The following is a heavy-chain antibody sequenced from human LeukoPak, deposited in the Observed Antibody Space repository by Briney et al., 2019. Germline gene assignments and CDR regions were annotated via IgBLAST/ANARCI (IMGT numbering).Heavy chain of an antibody. D-gene: IGHD3-10*01. CDR1: GGTFSSYA. V-gene: IGHV1-69*04. J-gene: IGHJ5*02. CDR3: ATVPLLWFGELSFDP. Sequence: GASVKVSCKASGGTFSSYAISWVRQAPGQGLEWMGRIIPILGIANYAQKFQGRVTMTEDTSTDTAYMELSSLRSEDTAVYYCATVPLLWFGELSFDPWGQGTLVTVSS. CDR2: IIPILGIA.